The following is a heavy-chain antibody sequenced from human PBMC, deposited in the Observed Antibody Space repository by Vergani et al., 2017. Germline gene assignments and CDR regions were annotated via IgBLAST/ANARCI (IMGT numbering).Heavy chain of an antibody. J-gene: IGHJ3*02. V-gene: IGHV3-23*01. CDR3: ANDRDSSGWFYAFDI. Sequence: EVQLLESGGGLVQPGGSLRLSCAASGFTFSSYAMSWVRQAPGKGLEWVSAISGSGGSTYYADSVKGRFTISRDNSKTTLYLQMNSLRAEDTAVYYCANDRDSSGWFYAFDIWGRGTMVTVSS. CDR1: GFTFSSYA. D-gene: IGHD6-19*01. CDR2: ISGSGGST.